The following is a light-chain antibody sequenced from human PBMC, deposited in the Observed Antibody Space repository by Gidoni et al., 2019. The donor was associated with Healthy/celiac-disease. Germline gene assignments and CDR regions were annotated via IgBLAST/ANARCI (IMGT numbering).Light chain of an antibody. CDR3: QQYDNWPRT. Sequence: EIVMTQSPATLSVSPGERATLSCRASQSVRSNLAWYQQKPGQAPRLLIHGASTRATGIPARFSGSGSGTEFTLTISSLQSEDFAVYYCQQYDNWPRTFGQGTKVEIK. J-gene: IGKJ1*01. V-gene: IGKV3-15*01. CDR1: QSVRSN. CDR2: GAS.